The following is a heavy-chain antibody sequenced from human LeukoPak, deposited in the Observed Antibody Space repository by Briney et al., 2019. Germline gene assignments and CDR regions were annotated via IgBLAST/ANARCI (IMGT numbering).Heavy chain of an antibody. V-gene: IGHV4-4*09. CDR2: IYTSGST. D-gene: IGHD1-26*01. Sequence: PSETLSLTCTGSVGSISSYYWSWIRQPPGKGLEWIGYIYTSGSTNYNPSLKSRVTISVDTSKNQFSLKLSSVTAADTAVYYCARHFIVGATHFDYWGQGTLVTVS. J-gene: IGHJ4*02. CDR3: ARHFIVGATHFDY. CDR1: VGSISSYY.